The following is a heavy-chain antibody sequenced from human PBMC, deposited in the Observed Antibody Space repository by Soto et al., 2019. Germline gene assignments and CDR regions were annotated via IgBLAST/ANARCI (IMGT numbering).Heavy chain of an antibody. J-gene: IGHJ4*02. CDR1: GGSIRSHY. CDR2: IYHSGAT. Sequence: SETLSLTCTVSGGSIRSHYWSWVRQPPGKGLEWIGYIYHSGATNYNPSLKSRVTISVDTSKNQFSLKLSPVTAADTAVYYCASNSGYDHFDFWGQGTLVTVSS. D-gene: IGHD5-12*01. V-gene: IGHV4-59*11. CDR3: ASNSGYDHFDF.